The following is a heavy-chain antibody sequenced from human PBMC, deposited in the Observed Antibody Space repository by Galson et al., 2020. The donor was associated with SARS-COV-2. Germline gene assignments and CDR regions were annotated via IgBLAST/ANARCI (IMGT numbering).Heavy chain of an antibody. Sequence: TSETLSLTCTVSGGSVTNGDYYWSWNRQPPGKGLEWIGHTYYSGSTYSNPSLKSRVTLSVDPSQNQFSLKLRSVTAADTAVYYCARGPGGDGWPPVYWGQGTLVTVSS. CDR1: GGSVTNGDYY. V-gene: IGHV4-30-4*01. CDR2: TYYSGST. CDR3: ARGPGGDGWPPVY. D-gene: IGHD2-21*01. J-gene: IGHJ4*02.